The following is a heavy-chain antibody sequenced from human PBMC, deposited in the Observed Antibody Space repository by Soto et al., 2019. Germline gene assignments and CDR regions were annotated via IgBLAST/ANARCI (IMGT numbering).Heavy chain of an antibody. CDR3: ARDLHGGVGEGTSTSSYSMDL. D-gene: IGHD1-26*01. J-gene: IGHJ6*02. V-gene: IGHV1-46*01. CDR1: GYTFTNYY. Sequence: ASVKVSCKGSGYTFTNYYIYWVRQAPGQGLEWMGIINPSGGTTAYTPKFQGRLTMTRETSTNTVYMELSNLTSEDTAAYYCARDLHGGVGEGTSTSSYSMDLWGHGTPVTVS. CDR2: INPSGGTT.